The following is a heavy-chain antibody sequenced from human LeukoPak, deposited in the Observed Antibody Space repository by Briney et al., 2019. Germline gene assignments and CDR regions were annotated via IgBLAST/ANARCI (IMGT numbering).Heavy chain of an antibody. D-gene: IGHD2-15*01. V-gene: IGHV4-34*01. Sequence: SETLSLTCAVSGGSFSGYYWSWIRQPPGKGLEWIGEINHSGSTNYNPSFKSRVTISVDTSKNQFSLKLSSVTAADTAVYYCASSCSGGSCYGTWGQGTLVTVSS. CDR1: GGSFSGYY. CDR2: INHSGST. J-gene: IGHJ5*02. CDR3: ASSCSGGSCYGT.